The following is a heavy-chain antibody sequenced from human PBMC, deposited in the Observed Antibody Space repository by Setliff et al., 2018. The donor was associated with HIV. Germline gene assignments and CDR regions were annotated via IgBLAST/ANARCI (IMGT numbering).Heavy chain of an antibody. CDR2: IIPILGIA. V-gene: IGHV1-69*10. J-gene: IGHJ4*02. D-gene: IGHD5-18*01. CDR3: ARFGIQLWLSYFDY. Sequence: ASVKVSCKASGGTFSSYAISWVRQAPGQGLEWMGGIIPILGIANYAQKFQGRVTITADKSTSTAYMELSSLRSEDTAVYYCARFGIQLWLSYFDYWGQGTLVTVSS. CDR1: GGTFSSYA.